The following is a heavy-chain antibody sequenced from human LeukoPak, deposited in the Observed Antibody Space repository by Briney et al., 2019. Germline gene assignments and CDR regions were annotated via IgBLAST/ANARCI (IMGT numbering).Heavy chain of an antibody. CDR3: ARATLWDSSGYYYPNFDY. CDR2: IYYSGST. Sequence: PSETLSLTCTVSGGSISSGGYYWSWIRQPPGKGLEWIGYIYYSGSTNYNPSLKSRVTISVDTSKNQFSLKLSSVTAVDTAVYYCARATLWDSSGYYYPNFDYWGQGTLVTVSS. CDR1: GGSISSGGYY. D-gene: IGHD3-22*01. J-gene: IGHJ4*02. V-gene: IGHV4-61*08.